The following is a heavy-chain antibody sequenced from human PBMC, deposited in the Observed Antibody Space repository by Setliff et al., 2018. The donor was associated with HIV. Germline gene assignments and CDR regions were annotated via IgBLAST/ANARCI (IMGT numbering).Heavy chain of an antibody. V-gene: IGHV4-34*01. CDR3: ARGECSGGSCYPPYY. Sequence: PSETLSLPCAVYGGSFSGYYWSWIRQPPGKWLEWIGEINHSGSTNYNPSLESRVTISVDTSKNQFSLKLSSVTSADTAVYYCARGECSGGSCYPPYYWGQGTLVTVS. D-gene: IGHD2-15*01. CDR1: GGSFSGYY. J-gene: IGHJ4*02. CDR2: INHSGST.